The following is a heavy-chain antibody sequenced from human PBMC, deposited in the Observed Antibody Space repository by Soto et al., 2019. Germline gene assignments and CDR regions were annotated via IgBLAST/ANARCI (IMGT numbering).Heavy chain of an antibody. D-gene: IGHD2-15*01. Sequence: ASVKVSCKASGYTFTSYDINWVRQATGQGLEWMGWMNPNSGNTGYAQKFQGRVTMTRNTSISTAYMELSSLRSEDTAVYYCEGGVTHCSGGSCYSWFDPGGKGTLFTVSS. CDR2: MNPNSGNT. V-gene: IGHV1-8*01. J-gene: IGHJ5*02. CDR3: EGGVTHCSGGSCYSWFDP. CDR1: GYTFTSYD.